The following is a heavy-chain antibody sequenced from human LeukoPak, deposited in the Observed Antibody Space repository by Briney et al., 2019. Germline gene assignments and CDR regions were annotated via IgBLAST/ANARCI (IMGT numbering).Heavy chain of an antibody. D-gene: IGHD1-7*01. V-gene: IGHV3-21*04. Sequence: GGSLRLSCAASGLTFSSYSMNWVRQAPGKGLEWVSSISSSSSYIYYADSVKGRFTISRDNAKNSLYLQMNSLRAEDTAVYYCAREKVELPTVFDPWGQGTLVTVSS. CDR2: ISSSSSYI. CDR3: AREKVELPTVFDP. J-gene: IGHJ5*02. CDR1: GLTFSSYS.